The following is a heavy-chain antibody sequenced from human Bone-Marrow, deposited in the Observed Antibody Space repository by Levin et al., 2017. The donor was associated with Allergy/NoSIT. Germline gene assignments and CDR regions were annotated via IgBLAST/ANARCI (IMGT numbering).Heavy chain of an antibody. CDR1: GFTFSSYA. CDR3: AKAGCIAARPRH. D-gene: IGHD6-6*01. V-gene: IGHV3-23*01. J-gene: IGHJ4*02. Sequence: GESLKISCAASGFTFSSYAMSWVRQAPGKGLEWVSAISGSGGSTYYADSVKGRFTISRDNSKNTLYLQMNSLRAEDTAVYYCAKAGCIAARPRHWGQGTLVTVSS. CDR2: ISGSGGST.